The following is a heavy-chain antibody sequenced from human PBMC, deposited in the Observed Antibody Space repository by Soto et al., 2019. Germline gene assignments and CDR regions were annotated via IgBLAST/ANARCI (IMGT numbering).Heavy chain of an antibody. Sequence: PGESLKISCKGSGYSFTSYWISWVRQMPGKGLEWMGRIDPSDSYTNYSPSFQGHVTISADKSISTAYLQWSSLKASDTAMYYCARYPSMIQGEYYYYYGMDVWGQGTTVTVSS. V-gene: IGHV5-10-1*01. J-gene: IGHJ6*02. CDR3: ARYPSMIQGEYYYYYGMDV. CDR2: IDPSDSYT. D-gene: IGHD3-22*01. CDR1: GYSFTSYW.